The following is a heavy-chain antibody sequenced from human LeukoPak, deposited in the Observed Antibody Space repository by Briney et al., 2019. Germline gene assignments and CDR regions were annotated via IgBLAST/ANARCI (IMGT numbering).Heavy chain of an antibody. CDR3: ARALYSMTTVTTEYWFDY. V-gene: IGHV4-30-4*01. D-gene: IGHD4-17*01. Sequence: AQTLSLTCTVSGGSISSGDYYWSWIRQPPGKGLEWIGYIYYSGSTYYNASLRSRVIISVDTSKKQFSLKLTSVTAADTAVYYCARALYSMTTVTTEYWFDYWGQGTLVTVSS. CDR2: IYYSGST. CDR1: GGSISSGDYY. J-gene: IGHJ4*02.